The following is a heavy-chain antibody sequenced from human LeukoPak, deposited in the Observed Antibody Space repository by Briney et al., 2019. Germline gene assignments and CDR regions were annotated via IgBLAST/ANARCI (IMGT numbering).Heavy chain of an antibody. Sequence: SETLSLTCAVYGGSFSGYYWSWIRQPPGKGLEWIGEINHSGSTNYNPSLKSRVTISVDTSKNQFSLKLSSVTAADTAVYYCARRYFKSALDYWGQGTLVTVSS. V-gene: IGHV4-34*01. D-gene: IGHD1-14*01. CDR3: ARRYFKSALDY. CDR1: GGSFSGYY. J-gene: IGHJ4*02. CDR2: INHSGST.